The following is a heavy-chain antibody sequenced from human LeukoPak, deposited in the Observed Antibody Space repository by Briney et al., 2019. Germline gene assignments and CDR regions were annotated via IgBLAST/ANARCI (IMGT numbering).Heavy chain of an antibody. CDR2: VSNDGSNK. J-gene: IGHJ4*02. V-gene: IGHV3-30*18. CDR1: GFTFSSYG. Sequence: GGSLRLSCAASGFTFSSYGMHWVRQAPGKGLEWVAVVSNDGSNKYYADSVKGRFTISRDNSKDTLYLQMDSLRAEDTAVCYCAKDRCRLGDCYFDYWGQGTLVTVSS. D-gene: IGHD2-21*02. CDR3: AKDRCRLGDCYFDY.